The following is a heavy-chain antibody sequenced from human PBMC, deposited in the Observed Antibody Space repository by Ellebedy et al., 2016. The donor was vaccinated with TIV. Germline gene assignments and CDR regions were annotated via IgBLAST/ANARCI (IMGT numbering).Heavy chain of an antibody. Sequence: SETLSLTCTVSGGSISSYYWSWIRQPPGKGLEWIGRIYTSGSTNYNPSLKSRVTMSVDTSKNQFSLKLSSVTAADTAVYYCARDTQRSSWSIDWGVWFDPWGQGTLVTVSS. V-gene: IGHV4-4*07. CDR1: GGSISSYY. J-gene: IGHJ5*02. D-gene: IGHD6-13*01. CDR3: ARDTQRSSWSIDWGVWFDP. CDR2: IYTSGST.